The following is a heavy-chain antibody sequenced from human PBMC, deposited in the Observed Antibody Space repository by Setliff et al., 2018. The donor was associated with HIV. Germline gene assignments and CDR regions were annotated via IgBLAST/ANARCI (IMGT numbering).Heavy chain of an antibody. Sequence: GGSLRLSCATSGFTFSPYAIHWVRQAPGKGLEWVSYISSSSSTIYYADSVKGRFTISRDNAKNSLYLQMNSLRAEDTAVYYCARSRAAGFDYWGQGTLVTVSS. D-gene: IGHD6-13*01. J-gene: IGHJ4*02. CDR1: GFTFSPYA. CDR2: ISSSSSTI. CDR3: ARSRAAGFDY. V-gene: IGHV3-48*01.